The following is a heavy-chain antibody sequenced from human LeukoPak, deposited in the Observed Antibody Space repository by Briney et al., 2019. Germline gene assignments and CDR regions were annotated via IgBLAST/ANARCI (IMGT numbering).Heavy chain of an antibody. CDR3: ARETSTWNSFEY. V-gene: IGHV4-34*01. CDR2: INDSGDT. CDR1: GGSFSGYY. D-gene: IGHD1/OR15-1a*01. Sequence: SETLSLTCAVYGGSFSGYYWSWIRQSPGGGLEWIGQINDSGDTDYNPSLKSRVTISIDTFKKQFSLRLRSVTAADTALYYCARETSTWNSFEYWGQGTAVTVSS. J-gene: IGHJ4*02.